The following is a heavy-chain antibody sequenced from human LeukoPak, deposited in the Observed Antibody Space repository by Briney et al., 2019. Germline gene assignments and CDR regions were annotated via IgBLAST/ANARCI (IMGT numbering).Heavy chain of an antibody. V-gene: IGHV3-11*01. CDR1: GFTLSAYN. CDR3: AREGRPGAFDP. CDR2: ITGSGRTM. Sequence: GGSLRLSCAASGFTLSAYNMYWTGKAPGKGPGWVSYITGSGRTMSYADSVKGRFSISRDNAKNSLFLQMNSLRAEDTAVYYCAREGRPGAFDPWGQGTLVTVSS. D-gene: IGHD3-10*01. J-gene: IGHJ5*02.